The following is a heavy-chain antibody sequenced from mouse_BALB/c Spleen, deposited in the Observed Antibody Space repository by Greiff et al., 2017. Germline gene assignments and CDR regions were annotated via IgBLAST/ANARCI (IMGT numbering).Heavy chain of an antibody. V-gene: IGHV5-12-2*01. Sequence: EVQLVESGGGLVQPGGSLKLSCAASGFTFSSYTMSWVRQTPEKRLEWVAYISNGGGSTYYPDTVKGRFTISRDNAKNTLYLQMSSLKSEDTAMYYCARHPYDYRDYFDYWGQGTTLTVSS. D-gene: IGHD2-4*01. CDR2: ISNGGGST. CDR1: GFTFSSYT. J-gene: IGHJ2*01. CDR3: ARHPYDYRDYFDY.